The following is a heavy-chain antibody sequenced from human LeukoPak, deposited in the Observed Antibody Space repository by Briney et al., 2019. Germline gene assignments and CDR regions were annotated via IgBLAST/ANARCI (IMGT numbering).Heavy chain of an antibody. Sequence: GGSLRLSCAASGFTFGSYWMSWVRQAPGKGLEWVANIKGDGSEKYYVDSVKGRFTISRDNAKNSLYLQMNSLRAEDTAVYYCASPAKYSDTWYFDYWGQGTLVTVSS. CDR2: IKGDGSEK. J-gene: IGHJ4*02. CDR1: GFTFGSYW. CDR3: ASPAKYSDTWYFDY. V-gene: IGHV3-7*01. D-gene: IGHD6-6*01.